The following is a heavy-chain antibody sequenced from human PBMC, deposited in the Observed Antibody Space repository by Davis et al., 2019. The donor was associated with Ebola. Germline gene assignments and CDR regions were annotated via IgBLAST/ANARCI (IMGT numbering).Heavy chain of an antibody. V-gene: IGHV1-18*01. Sequence: ASVKVSCKASGYTFTSYDINWVRQATGQGLEWMGWINPNSGGTNYAQKFQGRVTMTTDTSTSTAYMELRSLRSDDTAVYYCARDSEYSSGWFNYWGQGTLVTVSS. J-gene: IGHJ4*02. CDR3: ARDSEYSSGWFNY. D-gene: IGHD6-19*01. CDR2: INPNSGGT. CDR1: GYTFTSYD.